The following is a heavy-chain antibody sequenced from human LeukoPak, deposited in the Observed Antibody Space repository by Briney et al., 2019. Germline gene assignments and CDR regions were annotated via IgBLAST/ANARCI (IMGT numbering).Heavy chain of an antibody. CDR2: VYYSGST. J-gene: IGHJ4*02. CDR1: GGSVSGYY. Sequence: SETLSLTCVVSGGSVSGYYWGWIRQPPGRGLEWIGYVYYSGSTNYNPSFKSRITISVDTSRNQFSPQLSSVTAADTAVYYCARIHRYCSGGACYVLDNWGQGTLVAVSS. V-gene: IGHV4-59*02. D-gene: IGHD2-15*01. CDR3: ARIHRYCSGGACYVLDN.